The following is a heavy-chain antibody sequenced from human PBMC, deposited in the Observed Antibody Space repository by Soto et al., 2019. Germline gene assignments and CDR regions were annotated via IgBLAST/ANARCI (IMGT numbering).Heavy chain of an antibody. D-gene: IGHD3-22*01. Sequence: SGPTLVNPTQTLTLTCTFSGFSLNTNGVGVGWIRQPPGKALEWLAMIYWDDDTSYSPSLKSRLTITKDTSRNQVVLTMTNMDPVDTATYYCAHRWKGSSGYYGWFDPWGQGTLVTVSS. CDR3: AHRWKGSSGYYGWFDP. J-gene: IGHJ5*02. V-gene: IGHV2-5*02. CDR1: GFSLNTNGVG. CDR2: IYWDDDT.